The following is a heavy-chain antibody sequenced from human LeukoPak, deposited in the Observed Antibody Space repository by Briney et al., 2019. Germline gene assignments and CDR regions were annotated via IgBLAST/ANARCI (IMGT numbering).Heavy chain of an antibody. CDR2: INLDGSAK. CDR3: VRGRGYVVDY. V-gene: IGHV3-7*04. J-gene: IGHJ4*02. Sequence: GGSLRLSCDGSKFTFLNDWMHWVRQAPGKGLEWAANINLDGSAKNYVGSVEGRFTISRDNAKNSLYLEMNGLRVEDTAVYHCVRGRGYVVDYWGQGTLVTVSS. CDR1: KFTFLNDW. D-gene: IGHD2-15*01.